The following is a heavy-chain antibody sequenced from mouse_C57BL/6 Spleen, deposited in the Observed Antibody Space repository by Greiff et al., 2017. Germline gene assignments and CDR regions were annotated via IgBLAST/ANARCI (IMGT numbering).Heavy chain of an antibody. CDR2: INPNNGGT. J-gene: IGHJ3*01. D-gene: IGHD4-1*01. CDR1: GYTFTDYN. Sequence: EVQLQQSGPELVKPGASVKIPCKASGYTFTDYNMDWVKQSHGKSLEWIGDINPNNGGTIYNQKFKGKATLTVDKSSSTAYMELRSLTSEDAAVYYCARSEVDWGFAYWGQGTLVTVSA. V-gene: IGHV1-18*01. CDR3: ARSEVDWGFAY.